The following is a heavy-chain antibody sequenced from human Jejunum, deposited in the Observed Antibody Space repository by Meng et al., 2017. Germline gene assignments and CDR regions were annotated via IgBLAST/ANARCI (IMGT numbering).Heavy chain of an antibody. CDR3: ARAGDIAVAGHRDVSDY. CDR2: IYSSGST. J-gene: IGHJ4*02. Sequence: SETLSLTCTVSGGSINSYYWSWIRQSAGKGLEWIGRIYSSGSTHYNPSLKSRVTMSVDTSKNHFSLKLNSVAAADTAVYYCARAGDIAVAGHRDVSDYWGQGTLVTVSS. CDR1: GGSINSYY. V-gene: IGHV4-4*07. D-gene: IGHD6-19*01.